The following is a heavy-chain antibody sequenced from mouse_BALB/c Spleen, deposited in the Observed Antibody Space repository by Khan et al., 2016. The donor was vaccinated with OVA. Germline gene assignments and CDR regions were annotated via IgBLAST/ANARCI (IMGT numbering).Heavy chain of an antibody. CDR2: ISSDGDYT. CDR1: GFTFSTYA. Sequence: EVELVESGGGLVKPGGSLKLSCAVSGFTFSTYAMSWVRQTPEKRLEWAATISSDGDYTYYPDNVTGGFTISRDNAKKTLYLQMNRLRSEDTAMYYCARSPYGNFAYWGQGTLVTVSA. V-gene: IGHV5-9-3*01. D-gene: IGHD2-1*01. CDR3: ARSPYGNFAY. J-gene: IGHJ3*01.